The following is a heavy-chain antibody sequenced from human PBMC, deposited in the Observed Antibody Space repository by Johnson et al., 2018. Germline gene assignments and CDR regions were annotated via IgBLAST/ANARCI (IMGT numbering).Heavy chain of an antibody. J-gene: IGHJ1*01. D-gene: IGHD3-22*01. CDR1: GFTFSNYG. CDR3: AKDTDYYDSSGYYYEYFQH. Sequence: QVQLVESGGGVVQXGRSLRLSCVASGFTFSNYGMHWVRQAPGKGLEWVAVISYDGSNKYYADSVKGRFTISRVNSQTTLYLQMNSLRAEDTAVYYCAKDTDYYDSSGYYYEYFQHWGQGTLVTVSS. CDR2: ISYDGSNK. V-gene: IGHV3-30*18.